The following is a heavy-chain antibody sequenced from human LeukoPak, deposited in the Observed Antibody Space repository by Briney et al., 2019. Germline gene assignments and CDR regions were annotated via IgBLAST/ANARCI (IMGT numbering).Heavy chain of an antibody. D-gene: IGHD6-13*01. CDR1: GFTLSSYA. CDR2: ISVSGNT. Sequence: GGSLRLSCAASGFTLSSYAMSWVRQGPGKGLEWVSAISVSGNTYNADSVKGRFTISRDSYKNTLYPQMNSLRAEDAAVYYCAKDDPWEGVEAAWGQGTLVTVSS. CDR3: AKDDPWEGVEAA. V-gene: IGHV3-23*01. J-gene: IGHJ5*02.